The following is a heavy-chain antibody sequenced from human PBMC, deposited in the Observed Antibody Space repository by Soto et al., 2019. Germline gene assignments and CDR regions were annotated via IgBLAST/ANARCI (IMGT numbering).Heavy chain of an antibody. J-gene: IGHJ6*02. CDR2: ISGSGGST. V-gene: IGHV3-23*01. CDR3: AKGKGQQQLALNYYYYGMDV. Sequence: GGSLRLSCAASGFTVSSYAMSWVRQARGKGLEWVSAISGSGGSTYYADSVKGRFTISRDNSKNTLYLQMNSLRAEDTAVYYCAKGKGQQQLALNYYYYGMDVWGQGTTVTVSS. D-gene: IGHD6-13*01. CDR1: GFTVSSYA.